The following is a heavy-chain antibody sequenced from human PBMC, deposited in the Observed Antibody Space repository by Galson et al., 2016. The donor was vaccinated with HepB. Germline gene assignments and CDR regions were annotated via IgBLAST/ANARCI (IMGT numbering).Heavy chain of an antibody. CDR3: ARVRGRRGPAALEH. V-gene: IGHV3-30*04. CDR1: GFTFSSYT. Sequence: SLRLSCAASGFTFSSYTLHWVRQAPGKGLEWVAVISFDESNKYYADSVKGRFTISRDNSKNTLYLQMNSLRAEDTAMYYCARVRGRRGPAALEHWGQGTLVTVSS. J-gene: IGHJ1*01. CDR2: ISFDESNK. D-gene: IGHD2-2*01.